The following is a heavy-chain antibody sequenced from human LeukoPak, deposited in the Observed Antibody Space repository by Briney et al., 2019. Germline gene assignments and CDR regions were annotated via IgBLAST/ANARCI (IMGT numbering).Heavy chain of an antibody. CDR2: IYHSGRT. Sequence: SETLSLTCSFSGASMNSYYWSWIRQPPGKGLEWIGSIYHSGRTFYNPSLKSRFTISVDTPKNQFSLKLTSVTAADTAVYYCASGPPRYYYDSSGYYYWGQGTLVTVSS. J-gene: IGHJ4*02. CDR1: GASMNSYY. D-gene: IGHD3-22*01. CDR3: ASGPPRYYYDSSGYYY. V-gene: IGHV4-59*04.